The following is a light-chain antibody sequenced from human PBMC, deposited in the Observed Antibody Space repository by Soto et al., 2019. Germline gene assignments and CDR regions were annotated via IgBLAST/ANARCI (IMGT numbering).Light chain of an antibody. J-gene: IGKJ1*01. V-gene: IGKV3-20*01. CDR1: QSVRSSY. CDR2: AAS. CDR3: QQYGSSPVA. Sequence: EIVLTQSPGTLSLSPGERATLSCRASQSVRSSYLAWYQQKPGQAPRLLIYAASSRATGIPDRFSGSGSGTDFTLTISRLGPEDFAVYYCQQYGSSPVAFGQGTKVEIK.